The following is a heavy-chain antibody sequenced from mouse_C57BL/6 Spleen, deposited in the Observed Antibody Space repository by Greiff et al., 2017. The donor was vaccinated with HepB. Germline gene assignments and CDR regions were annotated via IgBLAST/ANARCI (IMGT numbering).Heavy chain of an antibody. CDR3: ARGGGYGNYGRDYFDY. CDR1: GYTFTSYW. J-gene: IGHJ2*01. Sequence: QVQLQQPGTELVKPGASVKLSCKASGYTFTSYWMHWVKQRPGQGLEWIGNINPSNGGTNYNEKFKSKATLTVDKSSSTAYMQLSSLTSEDSAVYYGARGGGYGNYGRDYFDYWGQGTTLTVSS. D-gene: IGHD2-10*02. CDR2: INPSNGGT. V-gene: IGHV1-53*01.